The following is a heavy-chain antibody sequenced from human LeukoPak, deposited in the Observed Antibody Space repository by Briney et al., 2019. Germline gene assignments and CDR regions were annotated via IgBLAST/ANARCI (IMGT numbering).Heavy chain of an antibody. CDR2: IYPGDSDT. CDR1: GYSFTSYW. D-gene: IGHD2-15*01. CDR3: ARLGRYCSGGSCYSDPTLNWFDP. Sequence: GESLKISCKGSGYSFTSYWIGWVRQMPGKGLEWMGIIYPGDSDTRYSPSFQGQVTISADKSISTAYLQWSSLKASDTAMYYCARLGRYCSGGSCYSDPTLNWFDPWGQGTLVTVSS. J-gene: IGHJ5*02. V-gene: IGHV5-51*01.